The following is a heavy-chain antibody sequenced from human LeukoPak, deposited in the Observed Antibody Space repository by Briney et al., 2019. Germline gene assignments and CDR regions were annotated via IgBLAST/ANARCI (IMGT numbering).Heavy chain of an antibody. V-gene: IGHV3-7*01. CDR2: IKQDGSDK. J-gene: IGHJ4*02. CDR3: ARVQGSSGPGIFDY. D-gene: IGHD6-19*01. CDR1: GFTFSNYW. Sequence: GGSLRLSCAASGFTFSNYWMSWVRQAPGKGLEWVANIKQDGSDKYYVDSVEGRFTISRDNAKISLYLQMNSLRAEDTAVYYCARVQGSSGPGIFDYWGQGTLVTVSS.